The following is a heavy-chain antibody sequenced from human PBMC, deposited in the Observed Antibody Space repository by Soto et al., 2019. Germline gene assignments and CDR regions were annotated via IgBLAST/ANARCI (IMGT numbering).Heavy chain of an antibody. D-gene: IGHD2-8*01. J-gene: IGHJ5*02. CDR3: ARSVLTVLSCDVYDP. CDR1: GGTVSSYA. V-gene: IGHV1-69*12. CDR2: IIPIFGTA. Sequence: QVQLVQSGAEVKKPGSSVKVSCKASGGTVSSYAISWVRQAPGQGLEWMGGIIPIFGTANYAQKFEGRVTITADESTSTDYMELSSLRSEDTAVYYCARSVLTVLSCDVYDPWCQATLVTV.